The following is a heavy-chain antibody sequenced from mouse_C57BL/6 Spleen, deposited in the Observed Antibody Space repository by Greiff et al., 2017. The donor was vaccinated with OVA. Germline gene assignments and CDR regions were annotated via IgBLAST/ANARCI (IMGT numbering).Heavy chain of an antibody. CDR2: INPSTGGT. Sequence: VHLQQSGPELVKPGASVKISCKASGYSFTGYYINWVKQSPEKSLEWIGEINPSTGGTTYNQTFKAKATLTVDKSSSTAYMQLKSLTSEDSAVYYCARYYYGSSYVYWYCDVWGTGTTVTVSS. V-gene: IGHV1-42*01. CDR3: ARYYYGSSYVYWYCDV. CDR1: GYSFTGYY. D-gene: IGHD1-1*01. J-gene: IGHJ1*03.